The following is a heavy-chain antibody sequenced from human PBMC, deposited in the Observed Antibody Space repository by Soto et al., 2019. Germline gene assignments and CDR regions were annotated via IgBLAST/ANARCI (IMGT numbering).Heavy chain of an antibody. V-gene: IGHV1-3*01. Sequence: ASVKVSCKASGYTFTSYAMHWVRQAPGQRLEWMGWINAGNGNTKYSQKFQGRVTITRDTSASTAYMELSSLRSEDTAVYYCARDSYDILTHYYYGMDVWGQGTTVTVS. CDR1: GYTFTSYA. CDR2: INAGNGNT. J-gene: IGHJ6*02. CDR3: ARDSYDILTHYYYGMDV. D-gene: IGHD3-9*01.